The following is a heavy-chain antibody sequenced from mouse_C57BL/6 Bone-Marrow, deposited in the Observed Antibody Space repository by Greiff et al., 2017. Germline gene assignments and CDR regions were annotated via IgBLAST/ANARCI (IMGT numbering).Heavy chain of an antibody. CDR1: DYTFTSYW. V-gene: IGHV1-5*01. Sequence: VQLQQSGTVLARPGASVKMSCKTSDYTFTSYWMHWVKQRPGQGLEWIGAIYPGNSDTSYNQKFKGKAKLTAVTSASTAYMELSSLTNEDSAVYYCTSSSYGDWYFDVWGTGTTVTVSS. J-gene: IGHJ1*03. D-gene: IGHD1-1*01. CDR3: TSSSYGDWYFDV. CDR2: IYPGNSDT.